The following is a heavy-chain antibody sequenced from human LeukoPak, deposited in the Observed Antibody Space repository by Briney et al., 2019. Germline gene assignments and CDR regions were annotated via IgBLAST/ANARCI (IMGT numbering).Heavy chain of an antibody. V-gene: IGHV4-39*01. J-gene: IGHJ4*02. CDR1: GGSISSSSYY. CDR2: IYYSGST. CDR3: ARLRGGDYGDYYYFDY. D-gene: IGHD4-17*01. Sequence: PSETLSLTCTVSGGSISSSSYYWGWIRQPPGKGLEWIGSIYYSGSTYYNPSLKSRVTISVDTSKNQFSLKLSSVTAADMAVYYCARLRGGDYGDYYYFDYWGQGTLVTVSS.